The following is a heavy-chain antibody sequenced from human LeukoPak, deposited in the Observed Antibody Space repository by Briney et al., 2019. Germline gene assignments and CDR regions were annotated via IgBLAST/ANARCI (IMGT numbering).Heavy chain of an antibody. CDR3: VKDRGGSMVRPDY. CDR1: GFTFSSYA. D-gene: IGHD3-10*01. CDR2: FSGNGGST. V-gene: IGHV3-64D*06. J-gene: IGHJ4*02. Sequence: GGSLRLSCSASGFTFSSYAMHWVRQAPGKGLEYVSSFSGNGGSTYYADPVKGRFTISRDNSKNTLYLQMSSLRPEDTAVYYCVKDRGGSMVRPDYWGQGTLVTVSS.